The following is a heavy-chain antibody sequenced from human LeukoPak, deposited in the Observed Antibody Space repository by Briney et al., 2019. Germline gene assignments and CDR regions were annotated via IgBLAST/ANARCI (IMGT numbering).Heavy chain of an antibody. Sequence: PGRSLRLSCAASGFTFDDYAMHWVRQAPGKGLEWVSGISWNSGSIGYADSVKGRFTIPRDNAKSTLYLQMNSLRADDMALYYCTRASGYSSGAVDYWDQGTLVTVSS. J-gene: IGHJ4*02. D-gene: IGHD5-18*01. V-gene: IGHV3-9*03. CDR2: ISWNSGSI. CDR1: GFTFDDYA. CDR3: TRASGYSSGAVDY.